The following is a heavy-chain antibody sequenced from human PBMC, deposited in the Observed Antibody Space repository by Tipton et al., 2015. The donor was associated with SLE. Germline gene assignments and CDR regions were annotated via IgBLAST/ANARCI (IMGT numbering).Heavy chain of an antibody. CDR2: IFHRGTT. CDR1: GGSLNNYY. J-gene: IGHJ3*02. CDR3: ARESDAFDI. Sequence: TLSLTCRVSGGSLNNYYWSWIRQTPRKGLEWIGTIFHRGTTNYNPSLKSRVTISVDTSQNQFSLRLTSVTAADTAVYYCARESDAFDIWGQGTMVTVSS. V-gene: IGHV4-59*13.